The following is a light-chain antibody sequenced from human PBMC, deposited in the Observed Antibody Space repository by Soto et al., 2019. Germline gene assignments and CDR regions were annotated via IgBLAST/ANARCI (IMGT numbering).Light chain of an antibody. CDR2: LTS. Sequence: EIVITQSPATLSAFPGDRVTLSCRASQALNTRLAWYQHKPGQAPRLLIYLTSNRAASVPSRFSGSGSGTDSTLTISRLEPEDFAVYYCQQYGSSRTFGQGTKVDIK. CDR3: QQYGSSRT. J-gene: IGKJ1*01. CDR1: QALNTR. V-gene: IGKV3-20*01.